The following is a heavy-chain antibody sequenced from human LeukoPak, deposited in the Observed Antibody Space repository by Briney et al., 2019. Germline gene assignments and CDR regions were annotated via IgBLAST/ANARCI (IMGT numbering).Heavy chain of an antibody. Sequence: ASVKVSCKASGGTFSSYAISWVRQAPGQGLEWMGRIIPILGIANYAQKFQGRVTITADKSTSTAYMELSSLRSEDTAVYYCARDGNSGSYLDYWGQGTLVTVSS. V-gene: IGHV1-69*04. D-gene: IGHD1-26*01. CDR2: IIPILGIA. CDR1: GGTFSSYA. CDR3: ARDGNSGSYLDY. J-gene: IGHJ4*02.